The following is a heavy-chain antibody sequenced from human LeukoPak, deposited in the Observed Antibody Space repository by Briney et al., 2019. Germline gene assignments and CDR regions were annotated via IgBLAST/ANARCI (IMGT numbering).Heavy chain of an antibody. V-gene: IGHV3-30*18. CDR1: GFTFSSSG. CDR3: AKDLGYYSSYYYGMDV. J-gene: IGHJ6*02. CDR2: ISYDGRSK. Sequence: GGSLRLSCAASGFTFSSSGMHWVRQAPGKGLEWVAVISYDGRSKYYGDSVKGRFTISRDNSKNTLYLQMNSLRAEDSAVYYCAKDLGYYSSYYYGMDVWGQGTTVTVSS. D-gene: IGHD4-11*01.